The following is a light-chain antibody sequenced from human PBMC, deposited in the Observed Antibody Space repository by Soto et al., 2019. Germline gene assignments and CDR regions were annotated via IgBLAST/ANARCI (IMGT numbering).Light chain of an antibody. J-gene: IGKJ1*01. Sequence: EILLTQSPDTLSLSPWERATLSCRASQSVGTRLALYQHKTGQAPRLLISAASSRATGLPDRFSGSGSGTDSPLTISRLEPEDFAVYYCQQYGSSPRTFGQGTKVDIK. CDR1: QSVGTR. CDR2: AAS. CDR3: QQYGSSPRT. V-gene: IGKV3-20*01.